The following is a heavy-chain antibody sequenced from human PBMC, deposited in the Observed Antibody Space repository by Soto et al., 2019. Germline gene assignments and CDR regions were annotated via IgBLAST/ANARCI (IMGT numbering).Heavy chain of an antibody. Sequence: QLQLQESGPGLVKPSETLSLTCTVSGGSISSSSYYWGWIRQPPGKGLEWIGGIYYSGSTYYNPSLKSRLTISVDTSKNQFSLKLSSVTAADTAVYYCARHGGRQQLERGGFDYWGQGTLVTVSS. V-gene: IGHV4-39*01. CDR2: IYYSGST. J-gene: IGHJ4*02. CDR3: ARHGGRQQLERGGFDY. CDR1: GGSISSSSYY. D-gene: IGHD6-13*01.